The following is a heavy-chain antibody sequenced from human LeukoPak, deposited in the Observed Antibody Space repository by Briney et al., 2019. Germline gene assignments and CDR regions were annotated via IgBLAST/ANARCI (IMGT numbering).Heavy chain of an antibody. CDR2: MWFDGSNI. J-gene: IGHJ4*02. CDR1: GFTFSSYS. CDR3: ARDYSSSWLRFFDY. V-gene: IGHV3-33*08. Sequence: GGSLRLSCAASGFTFSSYSMNWVRQAPGKGLEWVAVMWFDGSNIYYADSVKGRFTISRDNSKNTLYLQMNSLRAEDTAVYYCARDYSSSWLRFFDYWGQGTLVTVSS. D-gene: IGHD6-6*01.